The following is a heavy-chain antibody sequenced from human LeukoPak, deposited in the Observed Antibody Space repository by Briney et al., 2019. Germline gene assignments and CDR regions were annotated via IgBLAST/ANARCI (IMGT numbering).Heavy chain of an antibody. CDR1: GGSISSGGYY. CDR3: ARAAGGYCSSTSCYPIDY. J-gene: IGHJ4*02. CDR2: IYYSGST. Sequence: SETLSLTCTVSGGSISSGGYYWSWISQHPGKGLEWIGYIYYSGSTYYNPSLKSRVTISVDTSKNQFSLKLSSVTAADTAVYYCARAAGGYCSSTSCYPIDYWGQGTLVTVSS. V-gene: IGHV4-31*03. D-gene: IGHD2-2*01.